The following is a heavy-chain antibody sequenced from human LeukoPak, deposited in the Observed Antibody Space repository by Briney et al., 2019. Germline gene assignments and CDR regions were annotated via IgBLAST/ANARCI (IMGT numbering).Heavy chain of an antibody. Sequence: ASVKVSCKASGYTFTSYGMNWVRQAPGQGLEWMGWINTNTGNPTYAQGFTGRFVFSLDTSVSTAYLQISSLKAEDTAVYYCARHKEEREPPTVTTVAHYYYYMDVWGKGTTVTISS. V-gene: IGHV7-4-1*02. CDR3: ARHKEEREPPTVTTVAHYYYYMDV. CDR2: INTNTGNP. D-gene: IGHD4-17*01. CDR1: GYTFTSYG. J-gene: IGHJ6*03.